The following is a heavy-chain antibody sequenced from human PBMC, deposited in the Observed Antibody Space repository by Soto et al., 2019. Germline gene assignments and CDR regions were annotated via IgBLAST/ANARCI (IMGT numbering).Heavy chain of an antibody. V-gene: IGHV1-46*01. CDR2: INPSGGIA. CDR3: AINPMIVGFDY. J-gene: IGHJ4*02. D-gene: IGHD3-22*01. CDR1: GYTFTSYY. Sequence: ASVKVSCKASGYTFTSYYMHWVRQAPGQGLEWMGIINPSGGIANYAQKFQGRVTITADKSTSTAYMELSSLRSEDTAVYYCAINPMIVGFDYWGQGTLVTVSS.